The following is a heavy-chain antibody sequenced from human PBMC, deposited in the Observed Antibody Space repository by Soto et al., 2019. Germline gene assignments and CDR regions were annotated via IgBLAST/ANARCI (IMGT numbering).Heavy chain of an antibody. Sequence: GGSLRLSCVASGVPFTNAWINGVRQVPGKGLEWVGRVKSKTDGGSSDYAAAVKGRFGVSRDDSRNIVYLQMNSLKIEDTGVYYCTTDSRTTLPEIRFDYWGHGTQVTVSS. CDR2: VKSKTDGGSS. CDR3: TTDSRTTLPEIRFDY. J-gene: IGHJ4*01. V-gene: IGHV3-15*07. CDR1: GVPFTNAW. D-gene: IGHD1-26*01.